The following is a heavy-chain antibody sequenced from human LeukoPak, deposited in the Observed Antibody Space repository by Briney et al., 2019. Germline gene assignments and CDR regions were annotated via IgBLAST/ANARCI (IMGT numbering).Heavy chain of an antibody. V-gene: IGHV4-4*07. CDR1: GGSISNYY. Sequence: SETLSLTCIVSGGSISNYYWSWIRQPAGRGLEWIGRISSSGSTNYNPSLRSRVTMSIDTSTNQFSLKLSSVTAADTAVYHCARRLDKAGGWFDAWGQGTRVTVSS. CDR3: ARRLDKAGGWFDA. D-gene: IGHD2-8*02. J-gene: IGHJ5*02. CDR2: ISSSGST.